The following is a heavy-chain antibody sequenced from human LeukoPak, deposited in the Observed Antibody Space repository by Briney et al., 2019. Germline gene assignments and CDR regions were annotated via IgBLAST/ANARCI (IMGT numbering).Heavy chain of an antibody. CDR1: GGSISSSSYY. V-gene: IGHV4-39*06. CDR2: IYYSGST. CDR3: ARGAIVVPLWYYYYMDV. J-gene: IGHJ6*03. D-gene: IGHD3-22*01. Sequence: SETLSLTCTVSGGSISSSSYYWGWIRQPPGKGLEWIGSIYYSGSTYYNPSLKSRVTISVDTSKNQFPLKLSSVTAADTAVYYCARGAIVVPLWYYYYMDVWGKGTTVTVSS.